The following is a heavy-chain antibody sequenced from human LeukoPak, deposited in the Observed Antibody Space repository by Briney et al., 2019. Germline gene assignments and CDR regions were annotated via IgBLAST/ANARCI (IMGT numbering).Heavy chain of an antibody. J-gene: IGHJ4*02. D-gene: IGHD6-13*01. Sequence: GGSLRLSCSASGFIFSPYAMHWVRQAPGKGLEYVSSVSSEGKTTYYADSVKGRFTISRDNSKNTLYLQMSSLRPEDTAVYYCVKDRWVDHWGQGTLVTVSS. CDR2: VSSEGKTT. CDR3: VKDRWVDH. V-gene: IGHV3-64D*06. CDR1: GFIFSPYA.